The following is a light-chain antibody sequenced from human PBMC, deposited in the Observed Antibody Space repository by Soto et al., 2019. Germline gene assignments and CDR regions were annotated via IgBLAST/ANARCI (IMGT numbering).Light chain of an antibody. CDR1: QSVLYSSNNKNY. CDR2: WAS. J-gene: IGKJ1*01. V-gene: IGKV4-1*01. CDR3: QRYCNTPRT. Sequence: DIVMTQSPDSLAVSLGERATINCKSSQSVLYSSNNKNYLAWYQQKPGQPPKLLIYWASTRESGVPDRSSGRGSGTDFAITISSLQAEGVAVYYCQRYCNTPRTFGQGTKVEIK.